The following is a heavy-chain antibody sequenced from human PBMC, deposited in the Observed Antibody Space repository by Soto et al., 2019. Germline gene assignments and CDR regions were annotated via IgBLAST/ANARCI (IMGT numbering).Heavy chain of an antibody. CDR3: ATHPVRGVITLHMDV. CDR1: GYTLTELS. V-gene: IGHV1-24*01. J-gene: IGHJ6*02. CDR2: FDPEDGET. D-gene: IGHD3-10*01. Sequence: GASVKVSCKVSGYTLTELSMHWVRQAPGKGLEWMGGFDPEDGETIYAQKFQGRVTMTEDTSTDTAYMELSSLRSEDTAVYYCATHPVRGVITLHMDVWGQGTTVTVSS.